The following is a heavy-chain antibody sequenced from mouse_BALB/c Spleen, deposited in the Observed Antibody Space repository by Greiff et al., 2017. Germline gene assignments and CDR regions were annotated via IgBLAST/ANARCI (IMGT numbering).Heavy chain of an antibody. D-gene: IGHD1-2*01. Sequence: VQLQESGAELVRPGTSVKVSCKASGYAFTNYLIEWVKQRPGQGLEWIGVINPGSGGTNYNEKFKGKATLTADKSSSTAYMQLSSLTSDDSAVYFCASSTAYAMDYWGQGTSVTVSS. CDR2: INPGSGGT. V-gene: IGHV1-54*01. CDR1: GYAFTNYL. J-gene: IGHJ4*01. CDR3: ASSTAYAMDY.